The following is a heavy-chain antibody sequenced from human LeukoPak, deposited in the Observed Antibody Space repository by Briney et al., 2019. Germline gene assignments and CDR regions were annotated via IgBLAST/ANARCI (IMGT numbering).Heavy chain of an antibody. J-gene: IGHJ1*01. Sequence: GGSLRLSCAASGFTFSSYWMSWVRQAPGKGLEWVANIKQDGREKYYVDSVKGRFTISRDNAKNSLYLQMNSLRAEDTAVYYCARGKPAYSSSWSAEYFQHWGQGTLVTVSS. CDR2: IKQDGREK. V-gene: IGHV3-7*01. CDR3: ARGKPAYSSSWSAEYFQH. CDR1: GFTFSSYW. D-gene: IGHD6-13*01.